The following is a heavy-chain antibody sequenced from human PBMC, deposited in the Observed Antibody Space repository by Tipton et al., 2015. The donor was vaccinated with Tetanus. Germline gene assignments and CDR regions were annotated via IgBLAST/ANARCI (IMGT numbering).Heavy chain of an antibody. J-gene: IGHJ6*02. CDR1: GYTFTGYY. CDR2: IDPNSGGT. Sequence: QVQLVQSGAEVKKPGASVKVSCKASGYTFTGYYIYWVRQAPGQGLEWMGWIDPNSGGTIYAQKFQGRVTMTRDTSISAAYMEVSSLRSDDTAVYYCARDRGDYIYYGMDVWGPGTTVTVS. V-gene: IGHV1-2*02. CDR3: ARDRGDYIYYGMDV.